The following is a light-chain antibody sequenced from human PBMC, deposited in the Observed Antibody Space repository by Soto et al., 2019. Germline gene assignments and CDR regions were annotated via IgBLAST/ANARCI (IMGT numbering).Light chain of an antibody. V-gene: IGLV2-14*01. CDR3: CSYTGSTSLL. CDR2: EVN. CDR1: SSDVGTFNY. Sequence: QSALTQPASVSGSPGQSITISCTGTSSDVGTFNYISWYQQYPDKAPKLILYEVNNWPSGVSTRFSGSKSGNTASLTISGLRGEDEAKYYGCSYTGSTSLLFGGGTKLTVL. J-gene: IGLJ3*02.